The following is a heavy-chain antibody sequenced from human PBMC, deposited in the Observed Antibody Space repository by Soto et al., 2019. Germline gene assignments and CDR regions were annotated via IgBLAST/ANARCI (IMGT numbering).Heavy chain of an antibody. V-gene: IGHV1-69*01. D-gene: IGHD6-6*01. J-gene: IGHJ6*02. Sequence: QVQLVQSGTEVKKPGSSVRVSCKTSGGTFSRYAISWVRQASGQGLEWMGGIIPLFRTTNYAQKFQGRLTITADESTSTAYMELSSLRYEDTAVYYCVPLQPSTSTARTGLDAWGQGTTVTVSS. CDR2: IIPLFRTT. CDR1: GGTFSRYA. CDR3: VPLQPSTSTARTGLDA.